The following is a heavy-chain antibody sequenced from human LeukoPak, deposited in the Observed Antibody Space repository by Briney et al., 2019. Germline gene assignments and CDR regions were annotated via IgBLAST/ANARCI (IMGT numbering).Heavy chain of an antibody. V-gene: IGHV3-53*01. CDR3: AKGSRPGSSGYPNLDH. CDR1: GFTVSNNY. CDR2: IYSGSTT. D-gene: IGHD3-22*01. J-gene: IGHJ4*02. Sequence: GGSLRLSCAASGFTVSNNYMNWVRQAPGKGLEWVSLIYSGSTTNYADSVKGRFTISRGNSKNTLYLQMNSLRVDDTAVYYCAKGSRPGSSGYPNLDHWGQGTLVTVSS.